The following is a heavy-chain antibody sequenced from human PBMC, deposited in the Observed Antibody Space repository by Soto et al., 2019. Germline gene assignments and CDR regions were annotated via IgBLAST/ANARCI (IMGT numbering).Heavy chain of an antibody. D-gene: IGHD3-3*01. CDR2: IIPILGIA. CDR3: AGQLYDFWSGPVNDAFDI. V-gene: IGHV1-69*02. J-gene: IGHJ3*02. CDR1: GGTFSSYT. Sequence: SVKVSCKASGGTFSSYTISWVRQAPGQGLEWMGRIIPILGIANYAQKFQGRVTITADKSTSTACMELSSLRSEDTAVYYCAGQLYDFWSGPVNDAFDIWGQGTMVTVSS.